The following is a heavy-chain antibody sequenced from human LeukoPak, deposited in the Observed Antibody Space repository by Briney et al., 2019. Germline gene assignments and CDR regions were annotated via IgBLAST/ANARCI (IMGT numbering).Heavy chain of an antibody. D-gene: IGHD4-17*01. CDR1: GFTVSSNY. CDR3: AKSPDYVTWFDP. Sequence: GGSLRLSCAASGFTVSSNYMSWVRQAPGKGLEWVSGISGSGGSTYYADSVKGRLTISRDNSKNTLYLQMNSLRAEDTAVYYCAKSPDYVTWFDPWGQGTLVTVSS. J-gene: IGHJ5*02. V-gene: IGHV3-23*01. CDR2: ISGSGGST.